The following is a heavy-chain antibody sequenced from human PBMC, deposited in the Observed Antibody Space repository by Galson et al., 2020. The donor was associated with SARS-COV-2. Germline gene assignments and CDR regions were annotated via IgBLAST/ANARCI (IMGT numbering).Heavy chain of an antibody. D-gene: IGHD3-16*02. V-gene: IGHV3-30*03. J-gene: IGHJ3*02. CDR3: ASFGDYRLAFDI. CDR2: MSSDGSNE. Sequence: GGSLRLSCAASGFPFSSYGMYWVHQAPAKGLEWVTFMSSDGSNEYYADSVKGRFTISRDNSKNTLYLQMNSLRVEDTAIYYCASFGDYRLAFDIWGQGTMVTVSS. CDR1: GFPFSSYG.